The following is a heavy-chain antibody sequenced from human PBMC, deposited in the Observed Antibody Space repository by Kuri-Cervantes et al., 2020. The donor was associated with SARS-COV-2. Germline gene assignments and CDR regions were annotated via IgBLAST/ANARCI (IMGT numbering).Heavy chain of an antibody. CDR1: GGSISSSDYY. D-gene: IGHD3-22*01. J-gene: IGHJ2*01. CDR2: IYYSGST. Sequence: SETLSLTCNVSGGSISSSDYYWGWIRQPPGKGPEWIGTIYYSGSTYYISSLKSRVTISQDTSKNQFSLKLSSVTAADTAVYYCARRRYYYDSSGYYYWYFDLWGRGTLVTVSS. CDR3: ARRRYYYDSSGYYYWYFDL. V-gene: IGHV4-39*07.